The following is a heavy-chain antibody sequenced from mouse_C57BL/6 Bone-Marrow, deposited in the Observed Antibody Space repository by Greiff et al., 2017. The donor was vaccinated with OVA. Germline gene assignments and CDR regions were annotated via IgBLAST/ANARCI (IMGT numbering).Heavy chain of an antibody. D-gene: IGHD1-1*01. J-gene: IGHJ2*01. CDR1: GFTFSDYG. CDR3: ARWDYGSSRYFDY. V-gene: IGHV5-15*01. Sequence: DVKLVESGGGLVQPGGSLKLSCAASGFTFSDYGMAWVRQAPRKGPEWVAFISNLAYSIYYADTVTGRFTISRGNAKNTLYLEMSSLRSEDTAMYYCARWDYGSSRYFDYWGQGTTLTVSS. CDR2: ISNLAYSI.